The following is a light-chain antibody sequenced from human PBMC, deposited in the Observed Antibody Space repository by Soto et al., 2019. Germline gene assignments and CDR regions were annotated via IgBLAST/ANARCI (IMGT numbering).Light chain of an antibody. Sequence: DIQMTQSPSSLSASVGDRVTITCRASQGIRNYLAWYQQRPGKVPTLLIYAASTLQSGVPSRFNGRGSGTHFTLTISSLQPEDVATYYCQKYNSAPLTFGQGTRLEIK. V-gene: IGKV1-27*01. J-gene: IGKJ5*01. CDR3: QKYNSAPLT. CDR2: AAS. CDR1: QGIRNY.